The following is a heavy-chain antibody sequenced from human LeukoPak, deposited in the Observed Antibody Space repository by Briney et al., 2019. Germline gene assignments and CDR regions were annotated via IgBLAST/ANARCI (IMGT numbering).Heavy chain of an antibody. D-gene: IGHD1-1*01. J-gene: IGHJ4*02. V-gene: IGHV4-31*03. CDR2: IYYTGST. Sequence: SETLSGTCTVSGGSISSGGNYWSWIRQHPGKGLEWIGYIYYTGSTNNNPSLKSRITLSVDTSKNQFSLRLSSVTAADTAVYYCARRVGKYPTYYFDYWGQGTLVTVSS. CDR1: GGSISSGGNY. CDR3: ARRVGKYPTYYFDY.